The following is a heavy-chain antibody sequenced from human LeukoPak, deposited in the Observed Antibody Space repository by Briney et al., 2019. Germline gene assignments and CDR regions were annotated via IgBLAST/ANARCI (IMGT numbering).Heavy chain of an antibody. CDR2: ISGSGGST. Sequence: GGSLRLSCAASGFTFSGYAMSWVRQAPGKGLEWVSAISGSGGSTYYADSVKGRFTISRDNAKNSLYLQMNSLRAEDTAVYYCARDTVDYYGSGSLDYWGQGTLVTVSS. D-gene: IGHD3-10*01. CDR3: ARDTVDYYGSGSLDY. J-gene: IGHJ4*02. CDR1: GFTFSGYA. V-gene: IGHV3-23*01.